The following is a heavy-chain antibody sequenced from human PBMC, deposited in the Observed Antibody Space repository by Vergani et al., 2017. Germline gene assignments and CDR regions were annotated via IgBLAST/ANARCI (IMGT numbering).Heavy chain of an antibody. J-gene: IGHJ4*02. D-gene: IGHD3-9*01. V-gene: IGHV4-59*08. CDR3: ARTESFILRYFHWAL. Sequence: QVRLQESGPGLVKPSETLSLTCSVSGGSMSGYYWSWIRQPPGKELEWIGYMYNPSLETRVTISGDTSKNQFSLEVTSVTAADTAIYFCARTESFILRYFHWALWGQGTLVTVSS. CDR1: GGSMSGYY.